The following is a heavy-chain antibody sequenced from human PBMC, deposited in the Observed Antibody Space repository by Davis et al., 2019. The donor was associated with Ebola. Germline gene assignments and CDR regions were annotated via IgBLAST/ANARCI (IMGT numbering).Heavy chain of an antibody. Sequence: PGGSLRLSCAASGFTFSNYAMHWVRQAPGKGLEWVAVVSHSERERFYADSVKGRFTISRDNFENTLYLQMNSLTADDTSVYYCARAGFDEVLDYWGQGTPVTVSS. J-gene: IGHJ4*02. CDR3: ARAGFDEVLDY. CDR2: VSHSERER. V-gene: IGHV3-30*04. D-gene: IGHD3-3*01. CDR1: GFTFSNYA.